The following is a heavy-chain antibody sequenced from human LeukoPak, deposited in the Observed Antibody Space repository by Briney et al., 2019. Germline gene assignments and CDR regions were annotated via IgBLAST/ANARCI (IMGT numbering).Heavy chain of an antibody. D-gene: IGHD2-15*01. CDR3: ARGRCSGGSCYRGDWFDP. V-gene: IGHV1-2*02. Sequence: ASVKVSCKASGYTFTGYYMHWVRQAPGQGLEWMGWINPNSGGTNYAQKFQGRVTMTRDTSISTAYMELSRLRSDDTAVYYCARGRCSGGSCYRGDWFDPWGQGTLVTVSS. CDR1: GYTFTGYY. J-gene: IGHJ5*02. CDR2: INPNSGGT.